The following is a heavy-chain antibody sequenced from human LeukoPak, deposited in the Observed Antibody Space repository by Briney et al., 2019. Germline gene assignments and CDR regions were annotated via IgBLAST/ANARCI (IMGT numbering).Heavy chain of an antibody. CDR1: GYTFTSYG. D-gene: IGHD3-3*01. J-gene: IGHJ4*02. Sequence: ASVKVSCKASGYTFTSYGISWVRQAPGQGLEWMGWISAYNGNTNYAQKLQGRVTVTTDTSTSTAYMELRSLRSDDTAVYYCASTYYDFWSGHGGLDYWGQGTLVTVSS. V-gene: IGHV1-18*01. CDR3: ASTYYDFWSGHGGLDY. CDR2: ISAYNGNT.